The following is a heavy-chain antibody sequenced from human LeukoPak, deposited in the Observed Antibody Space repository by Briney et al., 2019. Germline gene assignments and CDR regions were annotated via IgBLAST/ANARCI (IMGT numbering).Heavy chain of an antibody. J-gene: IGHJ4*02. CDR3: TSVRHGDYFDY. Sequence: GGSLRLSCAAPGFTFSDHFMDWVRQAPGKGPEWVGRVRNKPNAYTTDYAASVKGRFTISRDDSKSSLYLQMNSLKTRDTAVYYCTSVRHGDYFDYWGQGTLVTVSS. CDR1: GFTFSDHF. V-gene: IGHV3-72*01. CDR2: VRNKPNAYTT. D-gene: IGHD4-17*01.